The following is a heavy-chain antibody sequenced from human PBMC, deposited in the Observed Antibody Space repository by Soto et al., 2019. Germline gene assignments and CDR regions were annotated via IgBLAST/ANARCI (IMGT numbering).Heavy chain of an antibody. CDR1: GGSVSSGSYY. V-gene: IGHV4-61*01. D-gene: IGHD5-18*01. Sequence: PSETLSLTCTVSGGSVSSGSYYWSWIRQPPGKGLEWIGYIYYSGSTNYNPSLKSRVTISVDRSKNQFSLKLSSVTAADTAVYYCARGFERGYSYGYDYWGQGTLVTVSS. J-gene: IGHJ4*02. CDR3: ARGFERGYSYGYDY. CDR2: IYYSGST.